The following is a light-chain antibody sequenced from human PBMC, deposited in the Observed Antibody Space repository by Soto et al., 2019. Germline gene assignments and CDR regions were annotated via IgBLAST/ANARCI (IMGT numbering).Light chain of an antibody. CDR2: AAS. Sequence: DIQMTQSPSSLSASVGDRVTITCRASQGISNNLAWYQQKPGKVPHLLIYAASTLHSGVPSRFSGSGSGTDFTLTISSLQPEDAATYYCQKYNIVPPGLTFGGGTKVELK. V-gene: IGKV1-27*01. J-gene: IGKJ4*01. CDR3: QKYNIVPPGLT. CDR1: QGISNN.